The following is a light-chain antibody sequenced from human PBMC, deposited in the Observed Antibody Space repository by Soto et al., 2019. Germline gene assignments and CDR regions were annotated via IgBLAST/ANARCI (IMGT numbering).Light chain of an antibody. J-gene: IGKJ1*01. Sequence: EIVLTQSPGTLSLSPGERATLSCSAGQSVSSSYLAWYQQKPGQAPRLLIYGASSRATGIPDRFSGSGSGTEFTLTISSLQPDDFATYYCQQYSTYTPRTFGQGTKVDIK. CDR3: QQYSTYTPRT. CDR1: QSVSSSY. V-gene: IGKV3-20*01. CDR2: GAS.